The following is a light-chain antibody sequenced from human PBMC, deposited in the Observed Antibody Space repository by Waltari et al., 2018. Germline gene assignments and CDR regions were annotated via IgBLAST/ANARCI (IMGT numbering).Light chain of an antibody. CDR1: QSLRRS. Sequence: EIVLTQSPGTLSLSPGERATRSCRASQSLRRSLAWYQQKPGQPPRLLIYGSFNRATGIPDRFSGSGSETDFSLTISRLEPEDFAVYYCQHYVSLPVTFGQGTKVEIK. J-gene: IGKJ1*01. CDR3: QHYVSLPVT. V-gene: IGKV3-20*01. CDR2: GSF.